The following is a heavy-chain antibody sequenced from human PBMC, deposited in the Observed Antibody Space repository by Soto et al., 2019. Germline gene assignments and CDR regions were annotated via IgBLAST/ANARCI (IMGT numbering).Heavy chain of an antibody. CDR2: IIPIFGTA. J-gene: IGHJ6*02. Sequence: ASVKVSCKASGGTFSSYTISWVRQAPGQGLEWMGGIIPIFGTANYAQKFQGRVTITADESTSTAYMELSSLRSEDTAVYYCARDRGGYYYYYGMDVWGQGTTVTVSS. D-gene: IGHD3-10*01. CDR1: GGTFSSYT. V-gene: IGHV1-69*13. CDR3: ARDRGGYYYYYGMDV.